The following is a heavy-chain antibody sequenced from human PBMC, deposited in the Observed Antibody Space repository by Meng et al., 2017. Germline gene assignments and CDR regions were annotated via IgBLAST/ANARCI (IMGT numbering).Heavy chain of an antibody. Sequence: QGQRVKSGAVVKKPGASVKVSCDTSGYTLSSDGFAWVRQTPEQGLEWLGWINVYSGITNYAQKFQGRVTMTTDTSTRTGYMELTSLTSDDTATYYCATRGNPYLNCWGQGTLVTVSS. CDR3: ATRGNPYLNC. V-gene: IGHV1-18*01. CDR2: INVYSGIT. J-gene: IGHJ4*02. CDR1: GYTLSSDG.